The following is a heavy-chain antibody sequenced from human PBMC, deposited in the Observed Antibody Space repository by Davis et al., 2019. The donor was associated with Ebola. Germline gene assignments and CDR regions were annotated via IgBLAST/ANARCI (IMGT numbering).Heavy chain of an antibody. J-gene: IGHJ4*02. D-gene: IGHD2-21*01. Sequence: GESLKISCAASGFTLSNAWMSWVRQAPGKGLEWVGRIKSETDGGTTDYAAPVKGRFTISRDDSKNTLHLQMNSLKTEDTAVYYCTTDVGYCGGDCYQLGDYWGQGTLVTVSS. CDR2: IKSETDGGTT. CDR1: GFTLSNAW. CDR3: TTDVGYCGGDCYQLGDY. V-gene: IGHV3-15*01.